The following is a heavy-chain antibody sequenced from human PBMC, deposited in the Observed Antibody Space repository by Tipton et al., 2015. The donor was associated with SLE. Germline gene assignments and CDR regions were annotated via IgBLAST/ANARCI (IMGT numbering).Heavy chain of an antibody. D-gene: IGHD1-26*01. CDR3: VRERKYVVRFRELVAPDL. Sequence: TLSLTCTVSGDSIGSGGHDWSWIRQPAGKGLEWIGRIYASGSTNYNLSLKSRVTISVDTSKNQFSLKLSSVTAADTAMYYCVRERKYVVRFRELVAPDLWGQGTAITVSS. J-gene: IGHJ3*01. CDR2: IYASGST. V-gene: IGHV4-61*02. CDR1: GDSIGSGGHD.